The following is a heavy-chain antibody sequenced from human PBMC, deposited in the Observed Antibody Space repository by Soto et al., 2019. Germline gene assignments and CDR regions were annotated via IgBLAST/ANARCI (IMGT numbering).Heavy chain of an antibody. CDR2: ISDYNGNT. V-gene: IGHV1-18*01. Sequence: QVQLVQSGAEVKKPGASVKVSCKASGYTFTSYGISWVRQAPGQGLEWMGWISDYNGNTNYAQKLQGRVTMTTDTSTSTAYIELRSLRSDDTAVYYCARRGTSYYYYYGMDVWGQGTTVTVSS. J-gene: IGHJ6*02. CDR1: GYTFTSYG. CDR3: ARRGTSYYYYYGMDV.